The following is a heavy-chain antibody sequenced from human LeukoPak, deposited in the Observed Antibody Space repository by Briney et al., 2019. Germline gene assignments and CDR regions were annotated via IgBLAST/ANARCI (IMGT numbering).Heavy chain of an antibody. D-gene: IGHD6-13*01. J-gene: IGHJ4*02. CDR1: GFTFSSYG. CDR2: IRYDGSNK. V-gene: IGHV3-30*02. Sequence: PGGSLRLSCAASGFTFSSYGMHWVRQAPGKGLEWVAFIRYDGSNKYYADSVKGRFTISRDNSKNTLYLQMNSLRAEDTAVYYCAKGSMEAAGTGVDTTLDYWGQGTLVTVSS. CDR3: AKGSMEAAGTGVDTTLDY.